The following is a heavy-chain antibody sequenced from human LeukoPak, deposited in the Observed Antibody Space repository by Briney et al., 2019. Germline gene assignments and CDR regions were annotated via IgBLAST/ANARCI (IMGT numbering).Heavy chain of an antibody. CDR2: INPSRNT. J-gene: IGHJ4*02. Sequence: SETLSLTCAVFGGSFSGYYWNWIRQPPGKGLEWIGQINPSRNTNYNPSLKSRVTISVDTSKKQFSLKLSSVTAADTAVYYCARDDGYSSGWYFQTFDYWGQGTLVTVSS. V-gene: IGHV4-34*01. D-gene: IGHD6-19*01. CDR1: GGSFSGYY. CDR3: ARDDGYSSGWYFQTFDY.